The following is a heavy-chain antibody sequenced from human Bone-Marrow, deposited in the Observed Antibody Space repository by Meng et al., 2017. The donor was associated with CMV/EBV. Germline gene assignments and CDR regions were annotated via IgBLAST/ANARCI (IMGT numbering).Heavy chain of an antibody. Sequence: SETLSLTCTVSGGSISSYYWSWIRQPPGKGLEWIGEINHSGSTNYNPSLKSRVTISVDTSKNQFSLKLSSVTAADTAVYYCARGAVVVVPADRKYYYYGMNVWGQGTTDTFSS. CDR3: ARGAVVVVPADRKYYYYGMNV. CDR1: GGSISSYY. J-gene: IGHJ6*02. CDR2: INHSGST. D-gene: IGHD2-2*01. V-gene: IGHV4-34*01.